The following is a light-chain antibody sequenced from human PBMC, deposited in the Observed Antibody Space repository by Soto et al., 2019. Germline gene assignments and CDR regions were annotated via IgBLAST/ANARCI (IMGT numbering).Light chain of an antibody. Sequence: EIVLTQSPGTLSLSPGERATLSCRASQSINSRYLAWYQQKPGQAPRLLIYGASSRATDIPDRFSGSGSGTDFTLTISRLEPEEFAVYCCRQFGSSPGFTFGPGTKVDIK. CDR1: QSINSRY. J-gene: IGKJ3*01. V-gene: IGKV3-20*01. CDR3: RQFGSSPGFT. CDR2: GAS.